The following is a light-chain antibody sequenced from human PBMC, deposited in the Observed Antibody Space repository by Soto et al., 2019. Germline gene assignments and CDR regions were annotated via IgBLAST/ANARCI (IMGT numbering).Light chain of an antibody. Sequence: QSVLTQPASVSGSPGQSITISCTGTSSDVGGYNYVSWYQQHPGKAPKLMIYDVSNRPSGVSNRFSGSESGNTASLTISGLQAEDEADYYCSEYTSSSTYVFGTGTKVTV. J-gene: IGLJ1*01. CDR3: SEYTSSSTYV. CDR2: DVS. CDR1: SSDVGGYNY. V-gene: IGLV2-14*01.